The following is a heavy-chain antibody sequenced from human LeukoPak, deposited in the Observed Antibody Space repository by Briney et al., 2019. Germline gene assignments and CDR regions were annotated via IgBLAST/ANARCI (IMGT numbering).Heavy chain of an antibody. D-gene: IGHD2-15*01. CDR3: AKPPCSGGSCTAGGYYYMDV. V-gene: IGHV3-30*02. CDR1: GFTFSSYG. CDR2: IRYDGSNK. Sequence: PGGSLRLSCAASGFTFSSYGMHWVRQAPGKGLEWVAFIRYDGSNKYYADSVKGRFTISRDNSKNTLYLQMNSLRAEDTAVYYCAKPPCSGGSCTAGGYYYMDVWGKGTTVTISS. J-gene: IGHJ6*03.